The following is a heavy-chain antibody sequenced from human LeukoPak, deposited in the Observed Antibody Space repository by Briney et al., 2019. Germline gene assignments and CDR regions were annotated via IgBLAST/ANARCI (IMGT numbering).Heavy chain of an antibody. CDR3: ARVPINYDSSGYFQVGMDV. CDR2: IIPIFGTA. CDR1: GGTFSSYA. J-gene: IGHJ6*02. Sequence: ASVKVSCKASGGTFSSYAISWVRQAPGQGLEWMGGIIPIFGTANYAQKFQGRVTITADKSTSTAYMELSSLRSEDTAVYYCARVPINYDSSGYFQVGMDVWGQGTTVTVSS. D-gene: IGHD3-22*01. V-gene: IGHV1-69*06.